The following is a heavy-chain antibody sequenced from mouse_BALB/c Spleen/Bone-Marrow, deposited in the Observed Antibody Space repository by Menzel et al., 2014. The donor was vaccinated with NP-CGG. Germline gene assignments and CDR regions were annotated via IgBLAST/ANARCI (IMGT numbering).Heavy chain of an antibody. CDR1: GYSITSGYG. CDR2: IHYSGNT. Sequence: EVKVEESGPDLVKPSQSLSLTCTVTGYSITSGYGWHWIRQFPGNKLEWMGYIHYSGNTDYNPSLKSRISITRDTSKNQFFLQLNSVTTEDTATYYCLRETKVVADFDYWGQGTTLTVSS. V-gene: IGHV3-1*02. D-gene: IGHD1-1*01. CDR3: LRETKVVADFDY. J-gene: IGHJ2*01.